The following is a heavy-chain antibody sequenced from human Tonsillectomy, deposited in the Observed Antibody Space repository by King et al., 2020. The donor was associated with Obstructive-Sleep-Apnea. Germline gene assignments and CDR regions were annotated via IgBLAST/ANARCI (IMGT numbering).Heavy chain of an antibody. CDR1: GFAFSSYA. V-gene: IGHV3-23*04. D-gene: IGHD6-25*01. CDR2: VRSNGENT. Sequence: VQLVESGGGLGQPGGSLRLSCAASGFAFSSYAMSWVRQAPGKGLEWVSGVRSNGENTYYADSVRGRFTISRDNSKNTVYLQMNNLRAEDTAIHYCDKDRAYGSSGDYWGQGSLVTVSS. CDR3: DKDRAYGSSGDY. J-gene: IGHJ4*02.